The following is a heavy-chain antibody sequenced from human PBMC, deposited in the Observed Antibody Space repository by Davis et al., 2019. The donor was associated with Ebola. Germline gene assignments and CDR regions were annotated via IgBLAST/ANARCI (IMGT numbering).Heavy chain of an antibody. CDR1: GFTFSDYY. D-gene: IGHD3-10*01. CDR2: VSSSGSSI. CDR3: VRDYGRGWSSFYYYMDV. Sequence: GESLKISCEASGFTFSDYYMNWIRQAPGKGLECISYVSSSGSSIYYADSVKGRFTISRDNAKNSLYLQMNGLRAEDTAVYYCVRDYGRGWSSFYYYMDVWGKGTTVTVSS. J-gene: IGHJ6*03. V-gene: IGHV3-11*04.